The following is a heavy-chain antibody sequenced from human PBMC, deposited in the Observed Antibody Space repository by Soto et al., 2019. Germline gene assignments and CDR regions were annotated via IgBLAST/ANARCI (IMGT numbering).Heavy chain of an antibody. CDR1: GYTFTGYY. CDR3: ARDNTSRLEGILTGYYSYYYYGMDV. J-gene: IGHJ6*02. D-gene: IGHD3-9*01. V-gene: IGHV1-2*02. Sequence: ASVKVSCKASGYTFTGYYMHWVRQAPGQGLEWMGWINPNSGGANYAQKFQGRVTMTRDTSISTAYMELSRLRSDDTAVYYCARDNTSRLEGILTGYYSYYYYGMDVWGQGTTVTVSS. CDR2: INPNSGGA.